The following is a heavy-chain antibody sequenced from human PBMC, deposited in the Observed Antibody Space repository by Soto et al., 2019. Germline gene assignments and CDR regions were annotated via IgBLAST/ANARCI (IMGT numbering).Heavy chain of an antibody. Sequence: QVQLVESGGGVVQPGRSLRLSCAASGFTFSSYGMPWVRQAPGKGLEWVAVISYDGSNKYYADSVKGRFTISRDNSKNTLYLQMNSLRAEDPAVYYCAIGGWEVPAARHGYYLDYWGQGTLVTVSS. CDR1: GFTFSSYG. J-gene: IGHJ4*02. D-gene: IGHD2-2*01. CDR3: AIGGWEVPAARHGYYLDY. CDR2: ISYDGSNK. V-gene: IGHV3-30*03.